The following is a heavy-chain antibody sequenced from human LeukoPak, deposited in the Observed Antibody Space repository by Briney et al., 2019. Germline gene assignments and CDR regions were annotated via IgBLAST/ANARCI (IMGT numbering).Heavy chain of an antibody. CDR1: RYTFTSYD. CDR3: ARVGRGVSGLDY. D-gene: IGHD3-10*01. V-gene: IGHV1-8*01. CDR2: MNPNSGNT. J-gene: IGHJ4*02. Sequence: ASVKVSCKASRYTFTSYDINWVRQATGQGLEWMGWMNPNSGNTGYAQKFQGRVTMTRNTSINTAYMELSSLRSEDTAVYYCARVGRGVSGLDYWGQGTLVTVSS.